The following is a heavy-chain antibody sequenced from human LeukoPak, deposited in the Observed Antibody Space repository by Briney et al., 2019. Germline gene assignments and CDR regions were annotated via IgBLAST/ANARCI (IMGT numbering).Heavy chain of an antibody. D-gene: IGHD3-10*01. CDR3: ARQGVIRGVINPPFDY. Sequence: GGSLRLSCAASGFSFTTYEMNWVRQAPGKGLQWVSYISTSGSTIYYADSVKGRFTISRDNARNSLYLRIHSLRAEDTAVYYCARQGVIRGVINPPFDYWGQGTLVTVSS. J-gene: IGHJ4*02. CDR1: GFSFTTYE. V-gene: IGHV3-48*03. CDR2: ISTSGSTI.